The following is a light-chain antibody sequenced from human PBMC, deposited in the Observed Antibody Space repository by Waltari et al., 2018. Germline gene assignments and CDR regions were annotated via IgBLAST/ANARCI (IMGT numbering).Light chain of an antibody. V-gene: IGLV3-27*01. J-gene: IGLJ3*02. CDR2: KES. CDR1: ILAKKY. CDR3: YSATDDSLGV. Sequence: SYELTQPSSVSVSPGQTARITCSGDILAKKYARWFQQKPGQAPVMVIYKESERPSGIPERFSGSSSETTVTLTISGAQVEDEADYYCYSATDDSLGVFGGGTKLTVL.